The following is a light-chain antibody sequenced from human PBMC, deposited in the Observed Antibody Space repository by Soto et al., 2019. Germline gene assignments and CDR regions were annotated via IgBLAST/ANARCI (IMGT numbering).Light chain of an antibody. CDR2: KAS. V-gene: IGKV1-5*03. J-gene: IGKJ1*01. Sequence: DIQMTQSPSTLSASVGDRVTITCRASQSIGSWLAWYQQKPGKAPKLLIYKASSLESGVPSTFSGSGSGTEFTLTISSLQPDDFATYYCQQYNTYPWTFGQGTEVEIK. CDR3: QQYNTYPWT. CDR1: QSIGSW.